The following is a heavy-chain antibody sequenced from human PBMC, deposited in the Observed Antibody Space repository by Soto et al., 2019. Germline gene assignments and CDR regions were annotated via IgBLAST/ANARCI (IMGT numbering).Heavy chain of an antibody. J-gene: IGHJ4*02. CDR1: GFTFEGYA. CDR2: INWKSGDI. CDR3: AKCSDSSGYYVLDS. V-gene: IGHV3-9*01. D-gene: IGHD3-3*01. Sequence: ESGGGLVQPGRSLRLSCAASGFTFEGYAMHWVRQVPGKGLEWVSGINWKSGDIGYADSVKGRFTISRDNAKKSLYLQMNSLRPEDTALYYCAKCSDSSGYYVLDSWGQGTQVIVSS.